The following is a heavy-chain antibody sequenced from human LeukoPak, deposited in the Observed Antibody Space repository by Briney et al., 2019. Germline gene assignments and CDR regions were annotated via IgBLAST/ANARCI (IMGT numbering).Heavy chain of an antibody. Sequence: GGSLRLSCAASGFTFSSYWMHWVRQAAGKGLVWVSRINSDGSSTSYADSVKGRFTISRDNAKNTLYLQMNSLRAEDTAVYYCAKAAYYYYGMDVWGQGTTVTVSS. D-gene: IGHD6-25*01. V-gene: IGHV3-74*01. CDR2: INSDGSST. CDR3: AKAAYYYYGMDV. J-gene: IGHJ6*02. CDR1: GFTFSSYW.